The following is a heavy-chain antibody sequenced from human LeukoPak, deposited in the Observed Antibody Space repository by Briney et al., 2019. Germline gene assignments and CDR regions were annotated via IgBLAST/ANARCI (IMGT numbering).Heavy chain of an antibody. Sequence: GGSLRLSCAASAFNFNTYPMQSVRQAPGKGLEWVAVISVDGTNGYYLDSVKGRLTISREHSKKILYLQMNSVRVDDTAVYYCVGGDFHYWGQGTLVTVSS. V-gene: IGHV3-30*03. CDR2: ISVDGTNG. CDR3: VGGDFHY. CDR1: AFNFNTYP. D-gene: IGHD3-16*01. J-gene: IGHJ4*02.